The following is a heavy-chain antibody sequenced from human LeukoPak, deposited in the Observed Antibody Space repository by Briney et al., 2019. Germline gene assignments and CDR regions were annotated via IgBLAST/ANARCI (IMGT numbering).Heavy chain of an antibody. J-gene: IGHJ4*02. CDR3: ARRQLAAAATDY. D-gene: IGHD6-13*01. CDR1: GFTFSSYA. V-gene: IGHV3-30-3*01. Sequence: SGGSLRLSCAASGFTFSSYAMHWVRQAPGKGLEWVAVISYDGSNKYYADSVKGRFTISRDNSKNTLYLQMNSLRAEDTAVYYCARRQLAAAATDYWGQGTLVTVSS. CDR2: ISYDGSNK.